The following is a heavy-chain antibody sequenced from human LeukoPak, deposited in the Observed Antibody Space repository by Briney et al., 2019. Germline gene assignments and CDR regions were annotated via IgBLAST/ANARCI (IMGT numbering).Heavy chain of an antibody. J-gene: IGHJ4*02. CDR3: AKDRYYYDSSGSIYFDY. CDR1: GFTFSSYG. Sequence: GGSLRLSCAASGFTFSSYGMHWVRQAPGKWLEWVTGISYDGSNKYYADSVEGRFTISRDNSKNTLYLQMNSLRAEDTAVYYCAKDRYYYDSSGSIYFDYWGQGTLVTVSS. CDR2: ISYDGSNK. V-gene: IGHV3-30*18. D-gene: IGHD3-22*01.